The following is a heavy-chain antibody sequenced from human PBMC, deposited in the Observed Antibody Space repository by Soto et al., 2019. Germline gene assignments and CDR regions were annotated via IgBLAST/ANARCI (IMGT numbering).Heavy chain of an antibody. CDR3: AKETAAAGTYYYYYYMDV. CDR1: GFTFSSYA. V-gene: IGHV3-23*01. D-gene: IGHD6-13*01. CDR2: ISGSSGST. J-gene: IGHJ6*03. Sequence: EVQLLESGGGLVQPGGSLRLSCAASGFTFSSYAMSWVRQAPGKGLEWVSAISGSSGSTYYADSVKGRFTISRDNSKNTLYLQMNSLRAEDTAVYYCAKETAAAGTYYYYYYMDVWGKGTTVTVSS.